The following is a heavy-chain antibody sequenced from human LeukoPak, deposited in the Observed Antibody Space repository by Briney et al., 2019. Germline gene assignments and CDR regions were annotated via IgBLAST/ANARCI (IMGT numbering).Heavy chain of an antibody. Sequence: SETLSLTCAVYGGSFSGYYWSWIRQPPGKGLEWIGEINHSGSTNYNPSLKSRVTISVDTSKNQFSLKLSSVTAADTAVYYCARGRRGYNSKPFDHWGQGTLVTVSS. V-gene: IGHV4-34*01. D-gene: IGHD5-24*01. CDR3: ARGRRGYNSKPFDH. J-gene: IGHJ5*02. CDR1: GGSFSGYY. CDR2: INHSGST.